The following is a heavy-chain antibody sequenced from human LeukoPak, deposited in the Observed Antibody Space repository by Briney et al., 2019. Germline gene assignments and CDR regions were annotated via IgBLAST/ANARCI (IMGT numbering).Heavy chain of an antibody. V-gene: IGHV3-64*01. J-gene: IGHJ4*02. D-gene: IGHD1-26*01. CDR2: ISSNGGST. CDR3: AREDGGSGTY. Sequence: PGGSLRLSCAASGFTFSTYAMHWVRQAPGKGLEYVSAISSNGGSTYYANSVKGRFTISRDNSKNTLYLQMGSLRAEGMAVYYCAREDGGSGTYWGQGTLVTGSS. CDR1: GFTFSTYA.